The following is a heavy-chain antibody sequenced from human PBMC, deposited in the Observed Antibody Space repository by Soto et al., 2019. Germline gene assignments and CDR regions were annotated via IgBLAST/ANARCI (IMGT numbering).Heavy chain of an antibody. D-gene: IGHD3-10*01. Sequence: QVQLLESGPGLVKPSETLSLTCTVSGGSISSYYWSWIRQPPGKGLEWIGYIYSSGSTNYNPSLKIRVNISVDTSKNQFSLKLSSVTAADTAVYYCARRYGGGFDYWGQGTLVTVSS. J-gene: IGHJ4*02. CDR1: GGSISSYY. V-gene: IGHV4-59*08. CDR2: IYSSGST. CDR3: ARRYGGGFDY.